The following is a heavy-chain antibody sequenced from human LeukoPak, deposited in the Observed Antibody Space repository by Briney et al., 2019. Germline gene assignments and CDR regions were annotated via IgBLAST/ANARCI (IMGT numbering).Heavy chain of an antibody. CDR1: GGSINSYY. V-gene: IGHV4-59*01. D-gene: IGHD3-22*01. Sequence: SETLSLTCTASGGSINSYYWSWIRQPPGKGLEWIGYMYYSGSTKYNPSLKSRVTISVDTSKNQFSLKLSSVTAADTSVYYGTRGGAYSYDSSDYWGQGTLVTVSS. CDR2: MYYSGST. CDR3: TRGGAYSYDSSDY. J-gene: IGHJ4*02.